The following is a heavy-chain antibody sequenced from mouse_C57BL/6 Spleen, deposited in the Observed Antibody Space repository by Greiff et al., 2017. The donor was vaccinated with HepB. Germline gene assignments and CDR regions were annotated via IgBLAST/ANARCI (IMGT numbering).Heavy chain of an antibody. CDR2: IYPGSGST. D-gene: IGHD1-1*01. CDR3: ARGYYGSSYAMDY. Sequence: QVQLQQPGAELVKPGASVKMSCKASGYTFTSYWITWVKQRPGQGLEWIGDIYPGSGSTNYNEKFKSKATLTVDTSSSTAYMQRSSLTSEDSAVYYCARGYYGSSYAMDYWGQGTSVTVSS. J-gene: IGHJ4*01. V-gene: IGHV1-55*01. CDR1: GYTFTSYW.